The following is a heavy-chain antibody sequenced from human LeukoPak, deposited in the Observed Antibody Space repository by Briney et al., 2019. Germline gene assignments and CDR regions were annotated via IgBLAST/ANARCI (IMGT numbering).Heavy chain of an antibody. V-gene: IGHV1-24*01. D-gene: IGHD2-2*01. CDR2: SDPEDGET. Sequence: GASVKVSCKVSGYTLTELSMHWVRQAPGKGLEWMGGSDPEDGETIYAQKFQGRVTITRNTSISTAYMELSSLRSEDTAVYYCARGPSRRSSTSLLALNWFDPWGQGTLVTVSS. CDR1: GYTLTELS. J-gene: IGHJ5*02. CDR3: ARGPSRRSSTSLLALNWFDP.